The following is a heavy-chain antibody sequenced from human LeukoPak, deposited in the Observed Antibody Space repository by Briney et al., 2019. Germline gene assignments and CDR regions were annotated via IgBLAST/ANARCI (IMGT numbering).Heavy chain of an antibody. D-gene: IGHD1-26*01. CDR1: GFTFSSYA. V-gene: IGHV3-23*01. J-gene: IGHJ4*02. Sequence: PGGSLRLSCAASGFTFSSYAMSWVRQAPEKGLEWVSAISGSGGSTYYADSVKGRFTISRDNSKNTLYLQMNSLRAEDTAIYYCAKISREGATTGPGGPGNFDYWGQGTLVTVSS. CDR3: AKISREGATTGPGGPGNFDY. CDR2: ISGSGGST.